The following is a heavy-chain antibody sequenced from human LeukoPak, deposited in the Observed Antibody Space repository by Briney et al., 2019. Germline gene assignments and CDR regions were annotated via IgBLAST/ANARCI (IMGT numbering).Heavy chain of an antibody. D-gene: IGHD6-13*01. CDR2: IDPSDSYT. Sequence: GESLKISCKGSGYSFTSYWISWVRQMPVKGLEWMGRIDPSDSYTNYSPSFQGHVTISADKSISTAYLQWSSLKASDTAMYYCARLPIAAAGTGNWFDPWGQGTLVTVSS. CDR3: ARLPIAAAGTGNWFDP. V-gene: IGHV5-10-1*01. CDR1: GYSFTSYW. J-gene: IGHJ5*02.